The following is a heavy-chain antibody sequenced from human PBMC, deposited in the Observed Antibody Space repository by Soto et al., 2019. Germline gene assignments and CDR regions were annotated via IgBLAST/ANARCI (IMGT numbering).Heavy chain of an antibody. CDR3: ARGGHVVVVTAALDF. J-gene: IGHJ4*02. Sequence: QVQLVQSGAEVKKPGASVKVTCKASGATFTDYYRHWVRQAPGQGLEWMGTVNPSGGHTTYAQHFLGRMTMTRDTSTSTLYMELTRLTSADTAVYYCARGGHVVVVTAALDFWGQGALVTVS. CDR2: VNPSGGHT. V-gene: IGHV1-46*01. CDR1: GATFTDYY. D-gene: IGHD2-21*02.